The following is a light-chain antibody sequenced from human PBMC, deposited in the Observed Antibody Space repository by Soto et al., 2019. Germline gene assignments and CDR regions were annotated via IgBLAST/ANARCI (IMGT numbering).Light chain of an antibody. CDR2: AAS. J-gene: IGKJ1*01. V-gene: IGKV1-39*01. CDR1: QSINSY. CDR3: QQSFRTPRR. Sequence: DIQMTQSPSSQSASVGDRVTITCRASQSINSYLNWYQPKPGKAPKLLIYAASSLQSGVPSRFSGSGSETDFTHTITSLQPDDFSTYYCQQSFRTPRRFGQGTRVEI.